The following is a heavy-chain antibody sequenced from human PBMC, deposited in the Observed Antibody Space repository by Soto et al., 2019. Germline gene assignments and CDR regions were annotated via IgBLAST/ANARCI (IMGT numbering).Heavy chain of an antibody. CDR1: GFTFSSYG. CDR3: PRIFGVVRGPMDV. V-gene: IGHV3-33*01. D-gene: IGHD3-3*01. CDR2: IWYDGSNE. J-gene: IGHJ6*02. Sequence: GGSLRLSCAASGFTFSSYGMHWVRQAPGKGLEWVAVIWYDGSNEYYADSVKGRFTISRDNSKNTLYLQMNSLRAEDTAVYYCPRIFGVVRGPMDVWGQGTTVTVSS.